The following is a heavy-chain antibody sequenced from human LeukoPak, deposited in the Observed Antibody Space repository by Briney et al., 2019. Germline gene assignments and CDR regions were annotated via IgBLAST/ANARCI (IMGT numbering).Heavy chain of an antibody. V-gene: IGHV4-30-4*08. J-gene: IGHJ3*02. CDR2: IYYSGST. CDR3: ARAPSNYDFWSGYRFRGNAFDI. D-gene: IGHD3-3*01. Sequence: PSETLSLTCTVSGGSISSGDYYWSWIRQPPGKGLEWIGYIYYSGSTYYNPSLKSRVTISVDTSKNQFSLKLSSVTAADTTVYYCARAPSNYDFWSGYRFRGNAFDIWGQGTMVTVSS. CDR1: GGSISSGDYY.